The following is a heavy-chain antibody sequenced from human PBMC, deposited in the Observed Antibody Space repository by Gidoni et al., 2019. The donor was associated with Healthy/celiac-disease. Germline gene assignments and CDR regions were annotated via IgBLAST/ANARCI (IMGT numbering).Heavy chain of an antibody. D-gene: IGHD3-9*01. CDR1: GFTFSSYG. Sequence: QVQLVESGGGVVQPGRSLRLSCAASGFTFSSYGMHWFRQAPGKGLEWVAVISYDGSNKYYADSVKGRFTISRDNSKNTLYLQMNSLRAEDTAGYYCAKGVDGFDYWGQGTLVTVSS. J-gene: IGHJ4*02. CDR2: ISYDGSNK. V-gene: IGHV3-30*18. CDR3: AKGVDGFDY.